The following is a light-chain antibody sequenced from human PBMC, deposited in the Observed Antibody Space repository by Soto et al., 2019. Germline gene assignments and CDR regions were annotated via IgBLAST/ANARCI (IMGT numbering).Light chain of an antibody. CDR3: SSYAGSSNV. Sequence: QSVLTQPASVSGSPGQSITISCTGASSDVGNYNYVSWYQQHPGKAPKLMIYEVNKRPSGVPDRFSGSKSGNTASLTVSGLQAEDEADYYCSSYAGSSNVFGTGTKVTV. CDR2: EVN. J-gene: IGLJ1*01. CDR1: SSDVGNYNY. V-gene: IGLV2-8*01.